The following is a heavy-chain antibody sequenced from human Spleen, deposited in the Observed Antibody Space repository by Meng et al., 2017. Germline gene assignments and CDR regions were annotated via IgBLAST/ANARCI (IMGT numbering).Heavy chain of an antibody. D-gene: IGHD6-25*01. CDR3: ARDEDISAAGKLFGDY. J-gene: IGHJ4*02. Sequence: ASVKVSCKASGYTFTGYYMHWVRQAPGQGLEWMGRINPKSGDTHYAQKFQARVTMTGDTSISTAYMELSGLSSDDTAMYYCARDEDISAAGKLFGDYWGQGTLVTVSS. CDR1: GYTFTGYY. CDR2: INPKSGDT. V-gene: IGHV1-2*06.